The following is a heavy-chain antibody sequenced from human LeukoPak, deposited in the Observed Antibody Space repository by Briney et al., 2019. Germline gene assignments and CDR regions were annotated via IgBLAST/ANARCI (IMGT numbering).Heavy chain of an antibody. D-gene: IGHD3-3*01. CDR2: IIPIFGTA. J-gene: IGHJ6*03. V-gene: IGHV1-69*05. Sequence: SVKVSCKASGGTFSSYTISWVRQAPGQGLEWMGRIIPIFGTANYAQKFQGRVTITTDESTSTAYMELSSLRSEDTAVYYCAREATIFGVVNHYYYYMDVWGKGTTVTVSS. CDR1: GGTFSSYT. CDR3: AREATIFGVVNHYYYYMDV.